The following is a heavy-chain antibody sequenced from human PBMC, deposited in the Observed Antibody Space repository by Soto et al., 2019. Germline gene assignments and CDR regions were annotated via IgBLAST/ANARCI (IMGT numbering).Heavy chain of an antibody. Sequence: ASVKVSCKASGYTFTSYGISWVRQAPGQGLEWMGWISAYNGNTNYAQKLQGRVTMTTDTSTSTAYMELRSLRSDDTAVYYCARVGPFWSGYFGNYGMDVWGQGTTVTVSS. CDR2: ISAYNGNT. CDR1: GYTFTSYG. CDR3: ARVGPFWSGYFGNYGMDV. J-gene: IGHJ6*02. D-gene: IGHD3-3*01. V-gene: IGHV1-18*01.